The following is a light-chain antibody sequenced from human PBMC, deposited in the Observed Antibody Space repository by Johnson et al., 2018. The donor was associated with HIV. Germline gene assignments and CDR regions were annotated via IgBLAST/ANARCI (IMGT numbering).Light chain of an antibody. CDR3: GTWDSSLGTYV. V-gene: IGLV1-51*01. CDR1: SSNIGNNY. Sequence: QSVLTQPPSVSAAPGQKVTISCSGSSSNIGNNYVSWYQQLPGTAPKLLIYDNNQRPSGIPDRFSVSKSGTSATLGITGLQTGDEADYYCGTWDSSLGTYVFGSGTKVTVL. CDR2: DNN. J-gene: IGLJ1*01.